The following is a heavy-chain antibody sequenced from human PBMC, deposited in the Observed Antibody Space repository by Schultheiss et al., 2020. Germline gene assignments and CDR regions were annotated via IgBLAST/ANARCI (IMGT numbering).Heavy chain of an antibody. V-gene: IGHV4-39*01. J-gene: IGHJ3*02. CDR3: ARVRCGSTSCQYAFDI. CDR2: IYYSGST. Sequence: SETLSLTCTVSGGSISSSSYYWGWIRQPPGKGLEWIGSIYYSGSTYYNPSLKSRVTISVDTSKNQFSLKLSSVTAADTAVYYCARVRCGSTSCQYAFDIWGQGTMVTVSS. D-gene: IGHD2-2*01. CDR1: GGSISSSSYY.